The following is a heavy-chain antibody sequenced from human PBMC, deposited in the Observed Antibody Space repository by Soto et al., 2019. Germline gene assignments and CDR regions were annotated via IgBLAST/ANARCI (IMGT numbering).Heavy chain of an antibody. CDR1: GFTFSNYG. Sequence: GGSLRLSCAASGFTFSNYGMHWVRQAPDRGLEWVAAMWYDESRTFYAESVKGRFTISRDDSRKTLYLEMNTLRVDDTGVYYCVRDDSFRDSGAPWGQGTLVTVSS. J-gene: IGHJ5*02. V-gene: IGHV3-33*01. CDR3: VRDDSFRDSGAP. D-gene: IGHD2-15*01. CDR2: MWYDESRT.